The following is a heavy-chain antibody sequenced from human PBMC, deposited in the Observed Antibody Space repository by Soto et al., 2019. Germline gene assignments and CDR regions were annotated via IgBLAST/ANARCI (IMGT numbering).Heavy chain of an antibody. Sequence: QVQLVQSGAEVKKPGASVKVSCKASGYTFTSYGISWVRQAPGQGLEWMGWISAYNGNTNYAQKRQGRVTMTTDTSSSTAYMELRSLRSDDTAVYYCARDIVLMVYANNLFDPWGQGTLVTVSS. J-gene: IGHJ5*02. V-gene: IGHV1-18*01. CDR1: GYTFTSYG. D-gene: IGHD2-8*01. CDR2: ISAYNGNT. CDR3: ARDIVLMVYANNLFDP.